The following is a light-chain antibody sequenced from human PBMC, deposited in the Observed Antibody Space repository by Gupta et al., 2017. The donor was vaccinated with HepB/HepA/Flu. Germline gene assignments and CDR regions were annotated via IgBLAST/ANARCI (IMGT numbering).Light chain of an antibody. J-gene: IGKJ2*01. CDR1: QSVATY. CDR2: GAS. Sequence: DIQMTQSPSSLSASVGDRVTITCRAGQSVATYLHWYQQETGKAPKLLIYGASTLQSGVPPRFSGSGSGTDFTLTISSLQPEDFAIDYCQQSFSTPYTFGQGTKLEIK. V-gene: IGKV1-39*01. CDR3: QQSFSTPYT.